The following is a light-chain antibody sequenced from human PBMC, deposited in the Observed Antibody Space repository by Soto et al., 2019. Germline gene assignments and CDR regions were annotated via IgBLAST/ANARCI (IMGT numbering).Light chain of an antibody. Sequence: DIQMTQSPSTLSASVGDRVTITCGASQAISTWLAWYQQKPGKAPELLIYDASTLESGVPSRFSGSGSGTEFSLTISSLQPDDFATFYCQQYSSFSRTFGQGTKVDI. CDR2: DAS. CDR1: QAISTW. V-gene: IGKV1-5*01. J-gene: IGKJ1*01. CDR3: QQYSSFSRT.